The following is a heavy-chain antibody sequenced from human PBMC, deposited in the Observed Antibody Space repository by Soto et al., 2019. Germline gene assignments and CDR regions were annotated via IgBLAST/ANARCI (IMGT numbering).Heavy chain of an antibody. Sequence: EVQLVESGGGLVQPGGSLRLSCATSGFTFSNYWMHWVRQAPGKGPVWVSRINEDESNTNYADSVEGRFTIYRDNAKNTLYLQMNSLRAEDTAVYYCARGLFLDYWGQGTRVTVSS. CDR2: INEDESNT. J-gene: IGHJ4*02. D-gene: IGHD3-3*01. CDR1: GFTFSNYW. V-gene: IGHV3-74*01. CDR3: ARGLFLDY.